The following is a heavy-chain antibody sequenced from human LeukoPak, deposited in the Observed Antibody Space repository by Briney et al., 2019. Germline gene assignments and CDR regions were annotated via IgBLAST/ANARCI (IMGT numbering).Heavy chain of an antibody. J-gene: IGHJ6*02. Sequence: PGGSLRLSCAASGFTFSSYGMHWVRQAPGKGLEWVAVISYDGSNKYYADSVKGRFTISRDNSKNTLYLQMNSLRAEDTAVYYCAKDSRNYYDSSGPYYYGMDVWGQGTTVTVPS. D-gene: IGHD3-22*01. CDR3: AKDSRNYYDSSGPYYYGMDV. CDR1: GFTFSSYG. V-gene: IGHV3-30*18. CDR2: ISYDGSNK.